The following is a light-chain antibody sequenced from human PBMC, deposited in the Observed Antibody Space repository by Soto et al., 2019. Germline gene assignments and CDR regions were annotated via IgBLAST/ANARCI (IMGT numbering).Light chain of an antibody. J-gene: IGLJ3*02. Sequence: QSALTQPASVSGSPGQSITISCTGTSSNVGAYNYVSWYQQHPGKAPKLMIYEVSNRPSGVSDRFSGSRSGNTASLTISVLHAEDESYYYCTSYTSSSTWVFGGGTKLTVL. V-gene: IGLV2-14*01. CDR2: EVS. CDR1: SSNVGAYNY. CDR3: TSYTSSSTWV.